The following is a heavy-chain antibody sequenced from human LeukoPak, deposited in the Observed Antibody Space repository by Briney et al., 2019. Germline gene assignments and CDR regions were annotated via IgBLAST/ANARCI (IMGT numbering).Heavy chain of an antibody. CDR1: GFTFSTYW. CDR3: ARGFYYYDSSTDY. J-gene: IGHJ4*02. Sequence: GGSLRLSCAASGFTFSTYWMTWVRQAPGKGLEWLANIKQDGSETYYLDSVKGRFTISRDNAKNTLYLQMNSLRAEDTAVYYCARGFYYYDSSTDYWGQGTLVTVSS. D-gene: IGHD3-22*01. V-gene: IGHV3-7*04. CDR2: IKQDGSET.